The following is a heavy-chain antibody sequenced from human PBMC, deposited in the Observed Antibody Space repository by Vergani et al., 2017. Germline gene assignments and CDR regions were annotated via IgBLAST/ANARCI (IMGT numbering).Heavy chain of an antibody. J-gene: IGHJ4*02. D-gene: IGHD3-9*01. CDR3: ARTYYGILAGLSPIDY. CDR2: IYYSGSA. V-gene: IGHV4-31*03. Sequence: QVQLQESGPGLVKPSQTLSLTCTVSGGSISSGGYYWSWIRQHPGKGLEWIGYIYYSGSAYYNPSLKSRVTISVDTSKNQFSLKLSSVTAADTAVYYCARTYYGILAGLSPIDYWGQGTLVTVSS. CDR1: GGSISSGGYY.